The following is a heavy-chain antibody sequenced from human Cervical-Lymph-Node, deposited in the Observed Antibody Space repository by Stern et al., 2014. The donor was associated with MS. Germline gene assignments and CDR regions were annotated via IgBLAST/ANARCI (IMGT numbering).Heavy chain of an antibody. D-gene: IGHD1-1*01. CDR3: ARRGHGYMGIDF. Sequence: VQLMQSGAEVKKPGESLRISCEVSGYRFTNNWIGWVRQMPGKGLEWMGIIYPGDAATRYSPFLQGQGPIIVDNSHTTASLPWSSLKASDTAIYYCARRGHGYMGIDFWGQGTPVTVSS. V-gene: IGHV5-51*03. J-gene: IGHJ4*02. CDR1: GYRFTNNW. CDR2: IYPGDAAT.